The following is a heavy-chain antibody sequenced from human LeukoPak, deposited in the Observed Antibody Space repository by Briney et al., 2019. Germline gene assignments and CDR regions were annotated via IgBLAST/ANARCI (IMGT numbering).Heavy chain of an antibody. Sequence: PSETLSLTCTVSGYSISNGYYWSWIRQPPGKGLEWIGYIYYSGSTNYNPSLKSRVTISVDTSKNQFSLKLSSVTAADTAVYYCARGRLSYFDYWGQGTLVTVSS. V-gene: IGHV4-61*01. D-gene: IGHD3-16*02. J-gene: IGHJ4*02. CDR1: GYSISNGYY. CDR2: IYYSGST. CDR3: ARGRLSYFDY.